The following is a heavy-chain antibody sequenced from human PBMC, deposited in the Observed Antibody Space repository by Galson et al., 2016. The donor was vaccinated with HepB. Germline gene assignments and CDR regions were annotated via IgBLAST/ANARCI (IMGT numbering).Heavy chain of an antibody. D-gene: IGHD5-12*01. V-gene: IGHV1-46*02. Sequence: SVKVSCKASGYTFNAFYIHWVRQAPGQGLDWMGIINPSGGGTWYTQRFQGRVTMTKGTSTSTVYMEVSSLRSDDTAVYYCAIYTGDDRVDYWGQGTLVTVSS. J-gene: IGHJ4*02. CDR3: AIYTGDDRVDY. CDR1: GYTFNAFY. CDR2: INPSGGGT.